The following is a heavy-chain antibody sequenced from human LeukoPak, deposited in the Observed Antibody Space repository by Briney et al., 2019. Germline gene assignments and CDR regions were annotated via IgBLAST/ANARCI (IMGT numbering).Heavy chain of an antibody. CDR2: IYTSGST. D-gene: IGHD3-22*01. J-gene: IGHJ6*03. CDR3: ARLHGGYRQYYYYYYYMDV. Sequence: SETLSLTCTVSGGSISGYYWSWIRQPAGKGLEWIGRIYTSGSTNYNPSLKSRVTISVDTSKNQFSLKLSSVTAADTSVYYCARLHGGYRQYYYYYYYMDVWGKGTTVTVSS. V-gene: IGHV4-4*07. CDR1: GGSISGYY.